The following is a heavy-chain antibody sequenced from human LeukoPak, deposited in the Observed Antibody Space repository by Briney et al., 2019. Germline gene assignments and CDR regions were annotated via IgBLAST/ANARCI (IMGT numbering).Heavy chain of an antibody. D-gene: IGHD4-17*01. Sequence: SETLSLTCTVSGGSISSYYWSWIRQPPGKGLEWIGYIYYSGSTYYNPSLKSRVTISVDTSKNQFSLKLSSVTAADTAVYYCARESYGEVGFQYYWGQGTLVTVSS. V-gene: IGHV4-59*06. CDR3: ARESYGEVGFQYY. J-gene: IGHJ4*02. CDR2: IYYSGST. CDR1: GGSISSYY.